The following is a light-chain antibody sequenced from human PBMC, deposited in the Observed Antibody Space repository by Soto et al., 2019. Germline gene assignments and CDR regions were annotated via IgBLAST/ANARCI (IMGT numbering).Light chain of an antibody. CDR2: RAS. V-gene: IGKV4-1*01. CDR1: QSVLYSSNNKNY. Sequence: DIVMTQSPDSLAVSLGERATINCKSSQSVLYSSNNKNYLAWYQQKPGQPPKLLIYRASTRESGVPDRFSGSGSETDFTLTISSLQAEDVAVYYCQQYYSTPPTFGQGTKVEI. J-gene: IGKJ1*01. CDR3: QQYYSTPPT.